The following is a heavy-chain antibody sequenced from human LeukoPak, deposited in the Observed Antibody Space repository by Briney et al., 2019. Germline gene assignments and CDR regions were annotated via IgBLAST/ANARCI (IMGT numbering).Heavy chain of an antibody. Sequence: SETLSLTCSVSGGSMYSGGLYWTWIRQHPEKGLERIGYVYFNGNTAYNPSLQSRIAISIDTSKNQFFLNLTSVTAADTAVYYCVRNLFGGQFDFWGRGVLVTVSS. J-gene: IGHJ4*02. CDR1: GGSMYSGGLY. V-gene: IGHV4-31*03. CDR2: VYFNGNT. D-gene: IGHD3-16*01. CDR3: VRNLFGGQFDF.